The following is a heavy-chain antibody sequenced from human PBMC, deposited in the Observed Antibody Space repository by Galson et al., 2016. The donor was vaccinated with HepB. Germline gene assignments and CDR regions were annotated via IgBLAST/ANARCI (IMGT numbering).Heavy chain of an antibody. J-gene: IGHJ3*01. CDR3: ARRSGTYAFDL. V-gene: IGHV1-69*13. D-gene: IGHD1-26*01. CDR1: GTSFRTYT. CDR2: ISPILSAP. Sequence: SVKVSCKASGTSFRTYTISWVRQAPGQGLEWVGGISPILSAPTYAQKFQGRVTITADEPTVTVYMELSSLRSDDTAVYFCARRSGTYAFDLWAKGQWSSSPQ.